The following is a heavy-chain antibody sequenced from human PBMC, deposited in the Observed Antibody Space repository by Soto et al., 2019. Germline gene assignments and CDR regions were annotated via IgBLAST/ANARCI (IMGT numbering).Heavy chain of an antibody. J-gene: IGHJ4*02. CDR1: GFTVSSNY. CDR2: IYSGGST. CDR3: ARERAAPAREFGIGYFDS. V-gene: IGHV3-53*02. Sequence: EVQLVETGGGLIQPGGSLRLSCAASGFTVSSNYISWVRQAPGQGLGWVSVIYSGGSTYYADSVKGRFTISRDNSKNTVYLQMKSLRAVDTAVYYSARERAAPAREFGIGYFDSWGQGTLVTVSS. D-gene: IGHD3-10*01.